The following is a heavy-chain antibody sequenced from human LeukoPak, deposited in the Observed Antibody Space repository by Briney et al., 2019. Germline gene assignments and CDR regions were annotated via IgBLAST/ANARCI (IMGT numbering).Heavy chain of an antibody. CDR1: GGTFSSYA. J-gene: IGHJ3*02. CDR2: INPNSGGT. CDR3: ARSTSDDAFDI. V-gene: IGHV1-2*02. Sequence: ASVKVSCKASGGTFSSYAISWVRQAPGQGLEWMGWINPNSGGTNYAQKFQGRVTMTRDTSISTAYMELSRLRSDDTAVYYCARSTSDDAFDIWGQGTMVTVSS. D-gene: IGHD2-2*01.